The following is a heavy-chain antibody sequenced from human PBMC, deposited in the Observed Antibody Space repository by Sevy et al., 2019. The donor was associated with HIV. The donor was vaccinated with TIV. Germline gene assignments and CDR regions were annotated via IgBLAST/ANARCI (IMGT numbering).Heavy chain of an antibody. CDR3: ARDFLTYNDYVWGSYSY. J-gene: IGHJ4*02. CDR2: ISSSSSYI. V-gene: IGHV3-21*01. Sequence: GGSLRLSCAASGFTFSSYSMNWVRQAPGKGLEWVSSISSSSSYIYYADSVKGRFTISRDNSKNSLYLQMNSLRAEDTAVYYCARDFLTYNDYVWGSYSYWGQGTLVTVSS. D-gene: IGHD3-16*01. CDR1: GFTFSSYS.